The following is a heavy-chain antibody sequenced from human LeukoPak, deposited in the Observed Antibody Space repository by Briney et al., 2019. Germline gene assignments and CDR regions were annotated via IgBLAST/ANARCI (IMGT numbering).Heavy chain of an antibody. CDR3: AKGNLPIIAAAGLFDY. V-gene: IGHV4-39*02. CDR1: GGSISSSTFY. J-gene: IGHJ4*02. Sequence: SETLSLTCTVSGGSISSSTFYWGWIRQPPGKGLEWIGSIFSGGSTYYNPSLKSRVTISVDTSKNHFSLKLSSVTAADTAVYYCAKGNLPIIAAAGLFDYWGQGTLVTVSS. D-gene: IGHD6-13*01. CDR2: IFSGGST.